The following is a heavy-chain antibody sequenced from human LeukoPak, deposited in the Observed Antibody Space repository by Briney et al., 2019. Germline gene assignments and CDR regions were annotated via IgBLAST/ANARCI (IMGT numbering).Heavy chain of an antibody. Sequence: GRSLRLSCAASGFTFDDYAMHWVRQAPGKGLEWVSGISWNSGSIGYADSVKGRFTISRDNAKNSLYLQMNSLGAEDTALYYCAKDYSSGWYSAFDIWGQGTMVTVSS. V-gene: IGHV3-9*01. CDR1: GFTFDDYA. J-gene: IGHJ3*02. CDR2: ISWNSGSI. D-gene: IGHD6-19*01. CDR3: AKDYSSGWYSAFDI.